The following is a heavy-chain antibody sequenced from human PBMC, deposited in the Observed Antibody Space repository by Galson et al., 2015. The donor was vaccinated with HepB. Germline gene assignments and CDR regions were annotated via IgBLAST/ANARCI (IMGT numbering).Heavy chain of an antibody. CDR1: GGSFSGYY. V-gene: IGHV4-34*01. CDR3: ARGNDYVWGSYRY. D-gene: IGHD3-16*02. J-gene: IGHJ4*02. CDR2: INHSGST. Sequence: LSLTCAVYGGSFSGYYWSWIRQPPGKGLEWIGEINHSGSTNYNPSLKSRVTISVDTSKNQFSLKLSSVTAADTAVYYCARGNDYVWGSYRYWGQGTLVTVSS.